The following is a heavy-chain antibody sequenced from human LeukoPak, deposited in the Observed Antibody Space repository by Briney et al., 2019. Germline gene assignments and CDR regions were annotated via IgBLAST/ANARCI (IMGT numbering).Heavy chain of an antibody. J-gene: IGHJ4*02. V-gene: IGHV3-7*01. CDR3: AGHSSGWFG. D-gene: IGHD6-19*01. CDR1: GFTFNSYW. CDR2: IKPDGGER. Sequence: PGGSLRLSCATSGFTFNSYWMSWVRQAPGKGLEWVANIKPDGGERYYVASVTGRFTISRDNAKNSLYLQMYSLRADDTAVYYCAGHSSGWFGWGQGTLVTVSS.